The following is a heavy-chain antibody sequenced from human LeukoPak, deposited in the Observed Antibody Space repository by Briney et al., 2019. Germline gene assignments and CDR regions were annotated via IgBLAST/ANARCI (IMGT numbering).Heavy chain of an antibody. CDR2: ISHRGTS. V-gene: IGHV4-34*01. CDR3: ARLPESGYIDDAFDI. J-gene: IGHJ3*02. Sequence: SETLSLTCDVNDESFSTYYWSWIRQSPGKGLEWIAEISHRGTSTYNPSLQSRVTVSVDASKNHFSLRVKSVIAADTAIYYCARLPESGYIDDAFDIWGQGTMVTVSS. CDR1: DESFSTYY. D-gene: IGHD3-22*01.